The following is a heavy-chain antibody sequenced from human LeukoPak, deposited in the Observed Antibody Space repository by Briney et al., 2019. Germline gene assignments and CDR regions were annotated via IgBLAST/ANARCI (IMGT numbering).Heavy chain of an antibody. D-gene: IGHD2-2*01. V-gene: IGHV4-39*01. J-gene: IGHJ4*02. CDR1: GGSISSSSYY. CDR2: IYYSGST. Sequence: SETLSLTCTVSGGSISSSSYYWGWLRQPPGKGLEWIGSIYYSGSTYYNPSLKSRVTISVDTSKNQFSLKLSSVTAADTAVYYCASLVVPAAFDYWGQGTLVTVSS. CDR3: ASLVVPAAFDY.